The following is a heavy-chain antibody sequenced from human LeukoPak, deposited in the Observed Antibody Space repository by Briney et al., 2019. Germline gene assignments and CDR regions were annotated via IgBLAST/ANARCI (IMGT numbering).Heavy chain of an antibody. Sequence: PGGSLRLSCEASGFTFGSFAMYWVRQAPGKGLDWIAGISGSGDNTLYADSVKGRFTISRDNSKNTLYLEMNSLRAEDTAIYYCAKMKGHPLPKYYMDVWGQGTTVTVSS. D-gene: IGHD1-26*01. CDR2: ISGSGDNT. V-gene: IGHV3-23*01. J-gene: IGHJ6*01. CDR3: AKMKGHPLPKYYMDV. CDR1: GFTFGSFA.